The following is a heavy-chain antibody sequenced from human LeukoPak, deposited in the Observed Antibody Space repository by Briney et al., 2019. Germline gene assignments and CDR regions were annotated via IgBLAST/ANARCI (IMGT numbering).Heavy chain of an antibody. CDR2: IYKTGST. J-gene: IGHJ4*02. Sequence: SETLSLTCTVSGGSISSTTYYWAWIRQPPGKGLEWIGSIYKTGSTNYSPSLKSRVFISVDTSKNQFSLKLNFVTAADTAVYYCARVSYQEGVDYWGQGTLVTVSS. V-gene: IGHV4-39*01. CDR1: GGSISSTTYY. CDR3: ARVSYQEGVDY. D-gene: IGHD2-2*01.